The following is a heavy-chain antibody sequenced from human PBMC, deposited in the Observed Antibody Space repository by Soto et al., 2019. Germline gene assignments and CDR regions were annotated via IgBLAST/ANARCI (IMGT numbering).Heavy chain of an antibody. J-gene: IGHJ6*02. Sequence: ASVKVSCKASGYTFTSYYMHWVRQAPGQGLEWMGIINPSGGSTSYAQKFQGRVTITRDTSASTAYMELSSLRSEDTAVYYCARTRVVLVPAAIMGYYYYGMDVWGQGTTVTVS. V-gene: IGHV1-46*01. D-gene: IGHD2-2*01. CDR3: ARTRVVLVPAAIMGYYYYGMDV. CDR1: GYTFTSYY. CDR2: INPSGGST.